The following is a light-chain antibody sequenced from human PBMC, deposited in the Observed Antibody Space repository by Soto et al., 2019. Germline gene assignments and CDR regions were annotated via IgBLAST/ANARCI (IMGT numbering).Light chain of an antibody. CDR2: ENN. CDR1: SSNIESNY. V-gene: IGLV1-51*01. J-gene: IGLJ3*02. Sequence: QSVLTQPPSVSAAPGQKVTISCSGSSSNIESNYVSWHQQLPGTAPRLLIYENNKRPSGIPDRFSGSKSGTSATLGITGLQTGDEADYYCGTWDSSLSAWMFGGGTKLTVL. CDR3: GTWDSSLSAWM.